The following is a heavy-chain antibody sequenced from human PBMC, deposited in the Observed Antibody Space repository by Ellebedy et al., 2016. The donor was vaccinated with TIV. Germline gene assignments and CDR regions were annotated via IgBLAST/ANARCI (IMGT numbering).Heavy chain of an antibody. CDR2: ISYSGST. CDR3: ARDGGSSEMAHFDD. CDR1: GGSISSSSYY. Sequence: MPSETLSLTCTVSGGSISSSSYYWGWIRQPPGKGLEWIGSISYSGSTYYNPSLKSRVTISVDTSKNQFPLRLSSVTAADTAVYNCARDGGSSEMAHFDDWGQGTLVTVSS. D-gene: IGHD5-24*01. J-gene: IGHJ4*02. V-gene: IGHV4-39*06.